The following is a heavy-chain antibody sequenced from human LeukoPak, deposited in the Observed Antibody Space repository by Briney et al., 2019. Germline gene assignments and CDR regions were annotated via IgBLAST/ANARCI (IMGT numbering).Heavy chain of an antibody. CDR1: GFAFSSSW. V-gene: IGHV3-74*01. J-gene: IGHJ4*02. CDR3: ARDLSLSFDY. Sequence: GGSLRLSCAASGFAFSSSWMLWVRQGPGKGLVWVARINGDGTYTKYADSVKGRFTISRDNTKNTLYLQMNSLRVEDTAEYYCARDLSLSFDYWGRGTLVTVSS. CDR2: INGDGTYT.